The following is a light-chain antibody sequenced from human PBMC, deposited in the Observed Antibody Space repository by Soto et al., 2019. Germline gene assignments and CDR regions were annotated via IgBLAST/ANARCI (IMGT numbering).Light chain of an antibody. CDR2: AAS. Sequence: DIQMTQSPSSLSASVGDRVTITCRASQSISTYLNWYQQKPGKAPKLLIYAASSLESGVPSRFTGSGSGTDFTLTISSLQPEDFATYFCHQTYITPWMFGQGTKVHIK. CDR3: HQTYITPWM. V-gene: IGKV1-39*01. J-gene: IGKJ1*01. CDR1: QSISTY.